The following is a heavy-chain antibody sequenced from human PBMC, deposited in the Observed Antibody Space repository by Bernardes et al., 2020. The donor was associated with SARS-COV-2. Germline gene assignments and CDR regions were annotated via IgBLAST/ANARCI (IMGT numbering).Heavy chain of an antibody. V-gene: IGHV3-43*02. CDR3: AKDMWVYGYDILTGYYGPTRHGGFDY. CDR1: GFTFDDSA. J-gene: IGHJ4*02. D-gene: IGHD3-9*01. CDR2: ISGDGGST. Sequence: GGSLRLSCAASGFTFDDSAMHWVRQAPGKGLEWVSLISGDGGSTYYADSVKGRFTISRDNSKNSLYLQMNSLRTEDTALYYCAKDMWVYGYDILTGYYGPTRHGGFDYWGQGTLVTVSS.